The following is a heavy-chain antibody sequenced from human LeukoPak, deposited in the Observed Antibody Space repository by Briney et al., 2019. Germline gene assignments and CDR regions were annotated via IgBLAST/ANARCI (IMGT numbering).Heavy chain of an antibody. Sequence: SVKVSCKASGGTFSSYAISWVRQAPGQGLEWMGGIIPIFGTANYAQKFQGRVTITTDESTSTAYMELSSLRSEDTAVYYCARLGPYCGGDCYPSAGYWGQGTLVTVSS. J-gene: IGHJ4*02. V-gene: IGHV1-69*05. CDR2: IIPIFGTA. CDR3: ARLGPYCGGDCYPSAGY. CDR1: GGTFSSYA. D-gene: IGHD2-21*02.